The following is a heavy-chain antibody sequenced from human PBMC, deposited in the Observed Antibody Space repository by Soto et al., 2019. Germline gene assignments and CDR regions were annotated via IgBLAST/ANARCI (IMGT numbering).Heavy chain of an antibody. CDR1: GGSISSYY. J-gene: IGHJ4*02. Sequence: SSETLSLTCTVSGGSISSYYWSWIRQPPGKGLEWIGYIYYSGSTNYNPSLKSRVTISVDTSKNQFSLKLSSVTAADTAVYYCARVRCSGGSCYYFDYWGQGTLVTVSS. CDR3: ARVRCSGGSCYYFDY. D-gene: IGHD2-15*01. V-gene: IGHV4-59*08. CDR2: IYYSGST.